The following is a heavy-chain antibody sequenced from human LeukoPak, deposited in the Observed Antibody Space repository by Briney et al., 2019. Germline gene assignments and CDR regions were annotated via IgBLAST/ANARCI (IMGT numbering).Heavy chain of an antibody. CDR1: GFTFDDYA. CDR3: ANLLRWEPY. CDR2: ISWNSGSI. V-gene: IGHV3-9*01. J-gene: IGHJ4*02. Sequence: GRSLRLSCAASGFTFDDYAMHWVRQAPGKGLEWVSGISWNSGSIGYADSVKGRFTISRDNGENSLFLQMNSLRAEDTAVYYCANLLRWEPYWGQGTLVTVSS. D-gene: IGHD4-23*01.